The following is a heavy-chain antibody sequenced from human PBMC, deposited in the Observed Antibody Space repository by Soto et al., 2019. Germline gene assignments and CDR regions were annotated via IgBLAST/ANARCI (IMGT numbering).Heavy chain of an antibody. D-gene: IGHD4-4*01. J-gene: IGHJ4*02. Sequence: EVQLLESGGGFIQPGGSLRLSCAASGFTFSSYVMSWFRQAPGKGLEWVSAIGPSGTNTYYADSVKGRFTISRDNSKXXXXXXXXXXXXXXXXXXXXXXXTPYIDDYMSVDYWGQGDLVTVSS. CDR2: IGPSGTNT. V-gene: IGHV3-23*01. CDR3: XXXTPYIDDYMSVDY. CDR1: GFTFSSYV.